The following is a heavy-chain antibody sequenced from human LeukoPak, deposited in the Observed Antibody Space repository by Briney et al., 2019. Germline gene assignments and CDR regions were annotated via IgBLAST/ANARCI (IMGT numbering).Heavy chain of an antibody. CDR3: ARGKDIAAAGNVFIWYWFDP. Sequence: PSETLSLTCAVYGGSFSGYYWSWIRQPPGKGLEWIGEINHSGSTNYNPSLKSRVTISVDTSKNQFSLKLSSVTAADTAVYYCARGKDIAAAGNVFIWYWFDPWGQGTLVTVSS. J-gene: IGHJ5*02. CDR1: GGSFSGYY. D-gene: IGHD6-13*01. CDR2: INHSGST. V-gene: IGHV4-34*01.